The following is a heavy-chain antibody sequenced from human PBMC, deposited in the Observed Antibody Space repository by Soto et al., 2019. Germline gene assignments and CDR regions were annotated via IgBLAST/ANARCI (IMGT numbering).Heavy chain of an antibody. CDR3: ARDMRRGMRVEQPDY. D-gene: IGHD2-8*01. Sequence: QVQLVQXXXEVKKPGASMKVSCKASGYXXIDYFMHWVRQAPGXXXXXVGPIHPNSGITKFSPEFLGRVTMTRDTSLNTAYLELDGLTSDDTGMYFCARDMRRGMRVEQPDYWGQGTLLTVSS. J-gene: IGHJ4*02. V-gene: IGHV1-2*05. CDR1: GYXXIDYF. CDR2: IHPNSGIT.